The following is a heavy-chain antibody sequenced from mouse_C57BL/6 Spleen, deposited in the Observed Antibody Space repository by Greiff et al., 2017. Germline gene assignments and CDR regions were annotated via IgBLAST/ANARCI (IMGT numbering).Heavy chain of an antibody. CDR2: IYPGNSDT. J-gene: IGHJ2*01. V-gene: IGHV1-5*01. CDR3: TKVYYGKTYFDY. CDR1: GYTFTSYW. Sequence: VQLQQSGTVLARPGASVKMSCKTSGYTFTSYWMHWVKQRPGQGLEWIGAIYPGNSDTSYNQKFKGKAKLTAVTSASTAYMELSSLTNEDSEVYYCTKVYYGKTYFDYWGQGTTLTVSS. D-gene: IGHD2-1*01.